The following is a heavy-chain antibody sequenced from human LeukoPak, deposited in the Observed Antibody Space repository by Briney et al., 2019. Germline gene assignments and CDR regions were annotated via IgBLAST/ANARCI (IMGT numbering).Heavy chain of an antibody. CDR3: AREYGVPAKRMDV. V-gene: IGHV4-39*02. J-gene: IGHJ6*02. Sequence: PSETLSLTCTVSGGSISSSSYYWGWIRQPPGKGLEWIGSIYYSGSTYYNPSLKSRVTISVDTSKNQFSLKLSSVTAADTAVYYCAREYGVPAKRMDVWGQGTTVTVSS. D-gene: IGHD2-2*01. CDR1: GGSISSSSYY. CDR2: IYYSGST.